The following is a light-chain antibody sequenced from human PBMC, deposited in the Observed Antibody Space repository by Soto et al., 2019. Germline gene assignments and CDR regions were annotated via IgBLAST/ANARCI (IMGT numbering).Light chain of an antibody. V-gene: IGLV2-14*01. Sequence: QSVLTQPASVSGSPGQSITISCTGTSSDVGAFNYVSWYLQYPGKAPKLMIYEVGNRPSGVSNRFSGSKSGNTASLTISGLQAEDEADYYCCSYASGSIYVFGTGTKLTV. CDR2: EVG. CDR1: SSDVGAFNY. J-gene: IGLJ1*01. CDR3: CSYASGSIYV.